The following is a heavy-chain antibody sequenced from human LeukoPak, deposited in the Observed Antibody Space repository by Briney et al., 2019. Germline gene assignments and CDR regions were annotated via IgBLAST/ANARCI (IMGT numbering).Heavy chain of an antibody. D-gene: IGHD6-6*01. J-gene: IGHJ5*02. Sequence: GGSLRLSCAASGFTFSSYAMRWVRQAPGKGLEWVSAISGGGGTTYYADSVKGRFTISRDNSKNTLYLQMSSLRAEDTAVYYCAKGGSSSSRNWFDPWGQGTLVTVSS. CDR2: ISGGGGTT. CDR3: AKGGSSSSRNWFDP. V-gene: IGHV3-23*01. CDR1: GFTFSSYA.